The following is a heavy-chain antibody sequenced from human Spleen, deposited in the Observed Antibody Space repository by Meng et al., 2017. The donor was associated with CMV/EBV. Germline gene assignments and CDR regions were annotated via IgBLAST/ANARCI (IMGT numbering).Heavy chain of an antibody. J-gene: IGHJ4*02. CDR1: GGSTSSGAYY. CDR2: IYYSAST. D-gene: IGHD6-25*01. CDR3: ARAGYSSVDY. Sequence: CTVSGGSTSSGAYYWGWIRQPPGKGLEWIGSIYYSASTYYNPSLKSRITISVDTSKNQFSLKLSSVTAADSAVYYCARAGYSSVDYWGQGTLVTVSS. V-gene: IGHV4-39*01.